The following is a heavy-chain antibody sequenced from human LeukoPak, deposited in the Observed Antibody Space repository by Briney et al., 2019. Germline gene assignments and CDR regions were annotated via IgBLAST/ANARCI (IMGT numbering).Heavy chain of an antibody. V-gene: IGHV3-23*01. J-gene: IGHJ4*02. CDR1: GFTFSSYA. Sequence: GGSLRLSCAASGFTFSSYAMSWVRRAPGKGLEWVSAISGSGGSTYYADSVKGRFTISRDNSKNTLYLQMNSLRAEDTAVYYCAKNPLEVPAATPHYWGQGTLVTVSS. CDR3: AKNPLEVPAATPHY. CDR2: ISGSGGST. D-gene: IGHD2-2*01.